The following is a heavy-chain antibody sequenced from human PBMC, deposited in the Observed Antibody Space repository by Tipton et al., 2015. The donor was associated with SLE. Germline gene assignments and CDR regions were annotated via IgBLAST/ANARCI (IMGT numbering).Heavy chain of an antibody. J-gene: IGHJ4*02. D-gene: IGHD6-6*01. CDR1: GGSIRTHY. Sequence: TLSLTCTVSGGSIRTHYWSWIRQPPGKGLEWIGYIFYGGHTDYNPSLESRVSISMNTSQNQFSLRLTSVTAADTAVYFCARWYSRSSYFFDFWGQGMLVTVSS. CDR2: IFYGGHT. CDR3: ARWYSRSSYFFDF. V-gene: IGHV4-59*11.